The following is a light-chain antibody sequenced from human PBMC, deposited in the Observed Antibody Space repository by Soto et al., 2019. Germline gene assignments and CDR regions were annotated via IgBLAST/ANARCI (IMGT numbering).Light chain of an antibody. Sequence: DIQMTQSPSSLSASVGDRVTITCRASQSISTYLNWYQQKPGKAPKLLIYGASSLQSGVPSRFSGSVSGTAFTLTISSLQPEDFATYYCQQSYTSPITLGHGTRLEIK. CDR3: QQSYTSPIT. V-gene: IGKV1-39*01. CDR2: GAS. CDR1: QSISTY. J-gene: IGKJ5*01.